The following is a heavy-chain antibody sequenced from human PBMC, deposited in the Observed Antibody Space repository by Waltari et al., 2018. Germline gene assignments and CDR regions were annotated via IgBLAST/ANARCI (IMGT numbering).Heavy chain of an antibody. CDR1: ELTFSSYA. CDR3: ARDYCDRTNCHGMDV. D-gene: IGHD3-22*01. CDR2: ISYNERNI. V-gene: IGHV3-30*04. Sequence: QVQLVESGGGVVQPGRSLRLSGSAAELTFSSYAMHWVRQAPGKGLEWVAVISYNERNIYYVDSVKGRFIISRDNPNKMLYLQMNNLRTEDTAVYYCARDYCDRTNCHGMDVWGQGTTVIVSS. J-gene: IGHJ6*02.